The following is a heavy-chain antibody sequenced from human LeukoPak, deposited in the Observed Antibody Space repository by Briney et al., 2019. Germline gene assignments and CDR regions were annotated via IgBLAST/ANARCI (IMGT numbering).Heavy chain of an antibody. J-gene: IGHJ5*02. CDR3: ARESYRGQSYNWFDP. CDR2: ISYDGSNK. V-gene: IGHV3-30-3*01. CDR1: GFTFSSYA. Sequence: GGSLRLSCAASGFTFSSYAMHWVRQAPGKGLEWVAVISYDGSNKYYADSVKGRFTISRDNAKNSLYLQMNSLRAEDTALYHCARESYRGQSYNWFDPWGQGTLVTVSS. D-gene: IGHD6-25*01.